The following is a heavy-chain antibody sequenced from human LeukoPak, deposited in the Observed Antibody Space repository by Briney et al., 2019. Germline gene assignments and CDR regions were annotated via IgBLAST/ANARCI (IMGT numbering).Heavy chain of an antibody. CDR3: ARVMGHYGSGSTPGMDV. J-gene: IGHJ6*02. D-gene: IGHD3-10*01. CDR2: IYYSGST. V-gene: IGHV4-59*01. Sequence: PSETLSLTCTVSGGSISSYYWSWIRQPPGKGLEWIGYIYYSGSTNYNPSLKSRVTISVDTSKNQFSLKLGSVTAADTAVYYCARVMGHYGSGSTPGMDVWGQGTTVTVSS. CDR1: GGSISSYY.